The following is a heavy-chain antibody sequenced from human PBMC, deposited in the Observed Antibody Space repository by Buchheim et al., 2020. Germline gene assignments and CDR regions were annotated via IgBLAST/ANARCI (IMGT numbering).Heavy chain of an antibody. CDR3: ARGWRQNSFDH. J-gene: IGHJ4*02. CDR1: GFTLSGYS. V-gene: IGHV3-48*02. Sequence: EVQLVESGGGLVQPGGSLRLSCVASGFTLSGYSMDWVRQAPGKGLEWISSITRSGGTIYYRDSVKGRFTISRDNAKNSLFLQMDSMTDEDTAIYYCARGWRQNSFDHWGQGTL. CDR2: ITRSGGTI.